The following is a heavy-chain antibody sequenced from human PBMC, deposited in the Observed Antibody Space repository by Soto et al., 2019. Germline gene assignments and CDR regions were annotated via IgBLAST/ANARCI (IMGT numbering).Heavy chain of an antibody. V-gene: IGHV1-18*01. CDR3: ARGRYGDY. Sequence: QVHLVQSGAEVKKPGASVKVSCQGSGYAFTTYGITWVRQAPGRGLEWMGWISAHNGNTNYAQKLQGRVTVTRDPSTSAAYMELRCLRYDDTAVYYCARGRYGDYWGQGALVTVSS. CDR2: ISAHNGNT. CDR1: GYAFTTYG. D-gene: IGHD1-1*01. J-gene: IGHJ4*02.